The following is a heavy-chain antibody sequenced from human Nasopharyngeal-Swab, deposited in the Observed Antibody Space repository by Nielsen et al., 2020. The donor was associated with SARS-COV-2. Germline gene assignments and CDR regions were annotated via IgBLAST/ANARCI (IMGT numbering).Heavy chain of an antibody. J-gene: IGHJ4*02. CDR3: AKDRGIVVVIGFDY. V-gene: IGHV3-30*04. CDR1: GFTFSSYA. Sequence: GESLKISCAASGFTFSSYAMHWVRQAPGKGLEWVAVISYDGSNKYYADSVKGRFTISRDNSKNTLYLQMNSLRAEDTAVYYCAKDRGIVVVIGFDYWDQGTLVTVSS. D-gene: IGHD3-22*01. CDR2: ISYDGSNK.